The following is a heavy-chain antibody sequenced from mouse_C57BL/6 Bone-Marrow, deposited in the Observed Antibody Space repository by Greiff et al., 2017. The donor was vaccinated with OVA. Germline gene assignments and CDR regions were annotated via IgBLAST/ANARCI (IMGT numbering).Heavy chain of an antibody. CDR2: IDPANDNT. CDR1: GFNIKHTY. Sequence: EVKLMESVAELVRPGASVKLSCTASGFNIKHTYMHWVKQRPEQGLEWIGRIDPANDNTKYAPKFQGKATMTADTYSNTAYLQLSSLSSEDTAVYCCARGNFGSSFYAMDYWGQGTSVTVSS. J-gene: IGHJ4*01. D-gene: IGHD1-1*01. CDR3: ARGNFGSSFYAMDY. V-gene: IGHV14-3*01.